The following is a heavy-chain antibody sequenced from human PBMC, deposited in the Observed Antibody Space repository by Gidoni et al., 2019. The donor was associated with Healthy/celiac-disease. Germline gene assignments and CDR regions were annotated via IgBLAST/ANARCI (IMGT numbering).Heavy chain of an antibody. Sequence: EVQLVEYGGGLVQAGGYLRLSCAASGFNFSSYEMNWVRQAPGKGLEWVSYISSSGSTIYYADSVKGRFTISRDNAKNSLYLQMNSLRAEDTAVYYCARVVGIVGATTYWFDPWGQGTLVTVSS. CDR2: ISSSGSTI. J-gene: IGHJ5*02. D-gene: IGHD1-26*01. CDR3: ARVVGIVGATTYWFDP. V-gene: IGHV3-48*03. CDR1: GFNFSSYE.